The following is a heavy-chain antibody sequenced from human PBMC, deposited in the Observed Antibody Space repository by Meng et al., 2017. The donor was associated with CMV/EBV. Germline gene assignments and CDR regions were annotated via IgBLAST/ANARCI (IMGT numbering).Heavy chain of an antibody. J-gene: IGHJ5*02. Sequence: SGVTFSSYAMIWVRQAPGKGLEWVAVISYDGSNKYYADSVKGRFTISRDNSKNTLYLQMNSLRAEDTAVYYCARDWFFGGSGWFDPWGQGTLVTVSS. CDR1: GVTFSSYA. CDR3: ARDWFFGGSGWFDP. V-gene: IGHV3-30-3*01. CDR2: ISYDGSNK. D-gene: IGHD3-3*01.